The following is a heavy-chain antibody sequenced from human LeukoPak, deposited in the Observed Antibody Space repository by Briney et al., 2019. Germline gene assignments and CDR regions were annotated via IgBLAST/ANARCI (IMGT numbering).Heavy chain of an antibody. CDR1: GGSISNSDYY. V-gene: IGHV4-39*07. Sequence: SETLSLACTVSGGSISNSDYYWSWIRHPPGKGLEWLGNIYYSGSTSYNPSLKSRLTFSIDTFKNQFSLHLSSVTAADTAVYYCARENYCTNGVCWAFDPWGQGTLVTVSS. CDR2: IYYSGST. D-gene: IGHD2-8*01. J-gene: IGHJ5*02. CDR3: ARENYCTNGVCWAFDP.